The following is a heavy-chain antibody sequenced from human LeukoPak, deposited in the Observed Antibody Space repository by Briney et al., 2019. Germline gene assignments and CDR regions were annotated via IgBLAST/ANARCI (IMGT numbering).Heavy chain of an antibody. V-gene: IGHV4-39*07. CDR3: ARVTYYYDSSGYSGAWYYYYYMDV. D-gene: IGHD3-22*01. Sequence: SETLSLTCTVSGGSISSSSYYWGWIRQPPGKGLEWIGSIYYSGSTYYNPSLKSRVTISVDTSKNQFSLKLSSVTAADTAVYYCARVTYYYDSSGYSGAWYYYYYMDVWGKGTTVTVSS. CDR2: IYYSGST. CDR1: GGSISSSSYY. J-gene: IGHJ6*03.